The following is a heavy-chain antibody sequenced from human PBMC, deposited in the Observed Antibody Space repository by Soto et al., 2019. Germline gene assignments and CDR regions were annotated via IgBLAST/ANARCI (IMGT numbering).Heavy chain of an antibody. J-gene: IGHJ5*02. V-gene: IGHV3-49*03. CDR2: IRSKAYGGTT. Sequence: GGSLRLSCTASGFTFGDYAMSWFRQAPGKGLEWVGFIRSKAYGGTTEYAASVKGRFTISRDDSKSIAYLQMNSLKTEDTAVYYCTRVGELRFLEWLLSAPTWGQGTLVTVSS. CDR3: TRVGELRFLEWLLSAPT. CDR1: GFTFGDYA. D-gene: IGHD3-3*01.